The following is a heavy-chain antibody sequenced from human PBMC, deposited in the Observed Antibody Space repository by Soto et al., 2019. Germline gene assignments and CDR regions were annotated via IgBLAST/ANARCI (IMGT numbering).Heavy chain of an antibody. Sequence: ASETLFLTCSVSGASISNFYWSWIRQSAGKGLEWIGRLYTRGTTDYNPSLKSRVTMSIDTSKNRVSLSLTSVTAADTAVYYCAKGGTYCFDSCGQRIVFTVSS. J-gene: IGHJ4*02. D-gene: IGHD3-16*01. V-gene: IGHV4-4*07. CDR1: GASISNFY. CDR3: AKGGTYCFDS. CDR2: LYTRGTT.